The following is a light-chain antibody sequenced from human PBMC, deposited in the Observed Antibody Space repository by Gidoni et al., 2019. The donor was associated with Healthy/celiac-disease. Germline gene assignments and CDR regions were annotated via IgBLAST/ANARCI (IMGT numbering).Light chain of an antibody. CDR2: AAS. V-gene: IGKV1-9*01. CDR1: QGISSY. Sequence: IQLTQSPSSLSASVGDRVTITSRASQGISSYLAWYQQKPGKAPKLLIYAASTLQSGVPSRFSGSGSGTDFTLTISSLQPEDFATYYCQQLNSYPPGLTFGGGTKVEIK. J-gene: IGKJ4*01. CDR3: QQLNSYPPGLT.